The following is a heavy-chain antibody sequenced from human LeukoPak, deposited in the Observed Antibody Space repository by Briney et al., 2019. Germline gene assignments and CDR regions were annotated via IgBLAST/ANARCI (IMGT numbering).Heavy chain of an antibody. V-gene: IGHV3-21*01. CDR3: ARVPTGWIAARQYYFDY. CDR2: ISSSSSYI. CDR1: GFTFSSYS. D-gene: IGHD6-6*01. J-gene: IGHJ4*02. Sequence: GGSLRLSCAASGFTFSSYSMNWVRQAPGKGLEWVSSISSSSSYIYYADSVKGRFTISRDNAKNSLYLQMNSLRTEDTAVYYCARVPTGWIAARQYYFDYWGQGTLVTVSS.